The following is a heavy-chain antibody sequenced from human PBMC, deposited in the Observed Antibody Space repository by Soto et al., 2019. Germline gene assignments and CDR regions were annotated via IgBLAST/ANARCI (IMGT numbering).Heavy chain of an antibody. CDR2: IYYSGST. CDR1: GDSISGTIYY. J-gene: IGHJ4*02. V-gene: IGHV4-39*02. CDR3: ARPGGSGWFYFDS. D-gene: IGHD6-13*01. Sequence: SETLSLTCIFSGDSISGTIYYWGWIRQPPGKGLEWIGSIYYSGSTYYNPSLKSRVTISVDTSKNHFSLRLTSVTAADTAVYYCARPGGSGWFYFDSWGQGSQVTVSS.